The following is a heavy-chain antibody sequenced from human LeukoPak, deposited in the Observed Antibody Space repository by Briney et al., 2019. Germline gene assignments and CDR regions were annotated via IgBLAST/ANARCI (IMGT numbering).Heavy chain of an antibody. J-gene: IGHJ4*02. D-gene: IGHD3-9*01. CDR2: LSYDGTNK. CDR3: ARDGVTYYDILTGLFYFDY. V-gene: IGHV3-30-3*01. CDR1: GFTFSSYA. Sequence: GGSLRLSCAASGFTFSSYAMHWVRQAPGKGLEWVAVLSYDGTNKYYADSVKGRFTVSRDNSKNILHLQMNSLKPEDTAVYYCARDGVTYYDILTGLFYFDYWGQGTLVTVSS.